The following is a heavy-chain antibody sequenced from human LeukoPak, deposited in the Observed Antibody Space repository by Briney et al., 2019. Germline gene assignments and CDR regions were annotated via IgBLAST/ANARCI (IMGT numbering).Heavy chain of an antibody. V-gene: IGHV3-30-3*01. CDR3: ATTTWVHIAVAGR. CDR2: ISFDGSNK. D-gene: IGHD6-19*01. Sequence: GGSLRLSCVASGFTFSSHPLHWVRQGPGKGLEWLAVISFDGSNKYYADSVKGRFTISRDNAQSTLYLQMNSLRAEDTAVYYCATTTWVHIAVAGRWGQGTLVTVSS. CDR1: GFTFSSHP. J-gene: IGHJ4*02.